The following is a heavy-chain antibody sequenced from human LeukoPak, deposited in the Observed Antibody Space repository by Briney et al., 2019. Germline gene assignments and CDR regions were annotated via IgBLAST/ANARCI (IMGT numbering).Heavy chain of an antibody. V-gene: IGHV3-7*04. CDR1: GVMFPSYW. J-gene: IGHJ4*02. D-gene: IGHD3-10*01. Sequence: AGGSLRLSCAASGVMFPSYWMTWVRQAPGKGLEWVANIKQDGSEKYYVDSVKGRFTISRDNAKNSVYLQMNSLRAEDTAVYYCARRHHFGLLDSWGQGTLVTVSS. CDR2: IKQDGSEK. CDR3: ARRHHFGLLDS.